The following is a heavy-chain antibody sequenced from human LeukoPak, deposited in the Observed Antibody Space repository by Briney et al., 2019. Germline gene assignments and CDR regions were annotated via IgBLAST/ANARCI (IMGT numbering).Heavy chain of an antibody. D-gene: IGHD3-22*01. CDR1: GFTFSTYD. CDR3: AKDYFQTYYYDSSAVDY. J-gene: IGHJ4*02. CDR2: ISGSGGST. V-gene: IGHV3-23*01. Sequence: GGSLRLSCAASGFTFSTYDISWVRQAPGQGLEWVSAISGSGGSTYYADSVKGRFTISRDNSKNTLYLQMNSLRAEDTAVYYCAKDYFQTYYYDSSAVDYWGQGTLVTVSS.